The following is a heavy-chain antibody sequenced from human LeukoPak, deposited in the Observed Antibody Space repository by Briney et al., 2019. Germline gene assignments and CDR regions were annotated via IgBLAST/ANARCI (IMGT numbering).Heavy chain of an antibody. D-gene: IGHD3-22*01. V-gene: IGHV1-8*01. CDR3: ARGRTHRYYYDSSGYYGGAFDI. Sequence: ASVKVSCKASGYTFTSYDINWVRQATGQGLEWMGWMNPNSGNTGYAQKFQGRVTMTRNTSISTAYMELSSLRSDDTAVYYCARGRTHRYYYDSSGYYGGAFDIWGQGTMVTVSS. J-gene: IGHJ3*02. CDR1: GYTFTSYD. CDR2: MNPNSGNT.